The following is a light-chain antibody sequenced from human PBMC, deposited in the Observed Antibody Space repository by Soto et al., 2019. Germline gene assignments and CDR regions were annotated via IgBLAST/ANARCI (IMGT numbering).Light chain of an antibody. CDR1: QSVGSH. V-gene: IGKV3-11*01. CDR2: DAS. J-gene: IGKJ5*01. Sequence: IVLTQSPATLSLSPGERAALSCRASQSVGSHLAWYQQKPGQPPRLLIYDASNRATGIPARFSGSGSGTDFTLTISSLEPDDFAVYYCQHRTNWPPVTFGQGTRLEIK. CDR3: QHRTNWPPVT.